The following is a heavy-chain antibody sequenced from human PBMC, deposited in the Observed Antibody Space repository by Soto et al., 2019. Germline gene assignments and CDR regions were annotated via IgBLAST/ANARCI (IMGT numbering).Heavy chain of an antibody. J-gene: IGHJ6*02. D-gene: IGHD2-2*01. Sequence: QVQLVQSGAEVKKPGSSVKVSCKASGGTFSSYGISWVRQAPGQGLEWMGGIIPIFDTANYAQKFQGRVTFTAHESTSTAYMELSSLSSEDTAVYYCARHDCISSSCYYYYYYGLDVWGLGTTVTVSS. CDR3: ARHDCISSSCYYYYYYGLDV. CDR1: GGTFSSYG. CDR2: IIPIFDTA. V-gene: IGHV1-69*12.